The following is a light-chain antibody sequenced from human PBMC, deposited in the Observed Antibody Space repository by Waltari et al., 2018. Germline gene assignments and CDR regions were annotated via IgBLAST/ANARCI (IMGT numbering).Light chain of an antibody. CDR2: GAS. V-gene: IGKV3-20*01. J-gene: IGKJ4*01. Sequence: CTASQSVSNTYLAWYQRKPGQAPGLLIYGASSRATGIPDRFSGSGSGTEFTLTINALEPEDSAVYFCQQYNYSPLTFGGGTRVEIK. CDR1: QSVSNTY. CDR3: QQYNYSPLT.